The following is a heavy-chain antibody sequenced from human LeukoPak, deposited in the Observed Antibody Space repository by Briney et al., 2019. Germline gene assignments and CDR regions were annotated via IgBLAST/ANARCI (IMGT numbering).Heavy chain of an antibody. CDR2: ISSSSSYI. CDR3: ASHNTGGPAYDFWSGSMSY. V-gene: IGHV3-21*01. D-gene: IGHD3-3*01. Sequence: GGSLRLSCAASGFTFSTYNMNWVRQAPGKGLEWVSSISSSSSYIYYADSVKGRFTISRDNAKNSLYLQMNSLRAEDTAVYYCASHNTGGPAYDFWSGSMSYWGQGTLVTVSS. CDR1: GFTFSTYN. J-gene: IGHJ4*02.